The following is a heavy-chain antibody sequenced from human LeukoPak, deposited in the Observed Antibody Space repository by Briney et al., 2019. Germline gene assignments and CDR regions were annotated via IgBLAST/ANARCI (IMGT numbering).Heavy chain of an antibody. D-gene: IGHD1-1*01. V-gene: IGHV3-23*01. Sequence: GGSLRLSCEASGLTFGTYAMTWVRQAPGKGLEWVSTITNGGGGIYYADSVKGRFTISRDNSKNTLYLHMSSLRAEDTAVYYCAKGSTTGTTTPFDYWGQGTLVTVSS. J-gene: IGHJ4*02. CDR2: ITNGGGGI. CDR1: GLTFGTYA. CDR3: AKGSTTGTTTPFDY.